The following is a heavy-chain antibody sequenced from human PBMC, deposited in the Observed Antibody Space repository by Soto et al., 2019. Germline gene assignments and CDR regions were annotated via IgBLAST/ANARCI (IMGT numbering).Heavy chain of an antibody. V-gene: IGHV1-46*01. CDR2: INPGPSSA. J-gene: IGHJ4*02. D-gene: IGHD2-15*01. CDR3: AGASSRVSSVVAAY. CDR1: NDSLSSHF. Sequence: ASVKVSCKASNDSLSSHFIHWVRQAPGEGLEWMGIINPGPSSASYSKEFQGRLTLTSDMPSRTVYMQLSNLRSDDTAVYYCAGASSRVSSVVAAYWGQGTLVTVSS.